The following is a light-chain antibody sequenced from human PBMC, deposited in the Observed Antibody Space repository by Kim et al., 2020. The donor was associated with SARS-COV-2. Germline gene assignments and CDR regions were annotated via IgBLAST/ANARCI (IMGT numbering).Light chain of an antibody. CDR1: SSDVGGYNY. Sequence: QSALTQPASVSGSPGQSITISCTGTSSDVGGYNYVSWYQQHPGKAPKLMIYDVSKRPSGVSNRFSGSKSGNTASLTISGLQAEDYADYYCSSYTSSSVVFGGGTQLTVL. J-gene: IGLJ2*01. CDR3: SSYTSSSVV. V-gene: IGLV2-14*01. CDR2: DVS.